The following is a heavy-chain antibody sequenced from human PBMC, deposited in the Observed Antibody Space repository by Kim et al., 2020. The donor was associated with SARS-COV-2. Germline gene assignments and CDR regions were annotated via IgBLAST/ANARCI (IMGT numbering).Heavy chain of an antibody. V-gene: IGHV2-5*01. Sequence: YSPSLKTRLTITKDTSKNQVVLTMTNMDPVDTATYYSAHRTPLRYDAFDIWGQGTMVTVSS. D-gene: IGHD4-17*01. J-gene: IGHJ3*02. CDR3: AHRTPLRYDAFDI.